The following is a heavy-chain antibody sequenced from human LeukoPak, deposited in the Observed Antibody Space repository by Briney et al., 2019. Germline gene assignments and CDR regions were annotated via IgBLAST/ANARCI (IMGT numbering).Heavy chain of an antibody. D-gene: IGHD1-1*01. CDR2: IRYDGSDK. CDR3: ANLDDAFGI. Sequence: PGGSLRLSCASSGFTFSTYGMHWVRQAPGKGLEWVAFIRYDGSDKYYADSVKGRFTISRDNSKNTLYLQMNSLRADDTAVYYCANLDDAFGIWGQGTMVTVSP. CDR1: GFTFSTYG. V-gene: IGHV3-30*02. J-gene: IGHJ3*02.